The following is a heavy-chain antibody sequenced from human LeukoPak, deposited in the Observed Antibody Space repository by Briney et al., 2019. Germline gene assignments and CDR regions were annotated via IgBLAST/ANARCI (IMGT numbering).Heavy chain of an antibody. CDR1: GFTFSSYS. V-gene: IGHV3-48*04. CDR2: ISSGSTTI. CDR3: ARATVTTAFDY. Sequence: GGSLRLSCAASGFTFSSYSMNWVRQAPGKGLEWVSYISSGSTTIYYADSVKGRFTISRDNAKNSLYLQMNSLRAEDTAVYYCARATVTTAFDYWGQGTLVTVSS. D-gene: IGHD4-17*01. J-gene: IGHJ4*02.